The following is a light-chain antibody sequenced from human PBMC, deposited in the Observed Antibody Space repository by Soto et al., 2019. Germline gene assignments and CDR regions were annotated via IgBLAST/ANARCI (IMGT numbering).Light chain of an antibody. V-gene: IGKV1-12*01. CDR3: QHYNRWPLT. CDR1: QDISSW. J-gene: IGKJ4*01. CDR2: AAS. Sequence: DIQMTQSPSSVSASVGDRVTIACRASQDISSWLAWYQQKPGKAPKIMIYAASSLQGGVPARISGSGSGTEFTLTISSLQSEDFAVYYCQHYNRWPLTFGGGTKVDVK.